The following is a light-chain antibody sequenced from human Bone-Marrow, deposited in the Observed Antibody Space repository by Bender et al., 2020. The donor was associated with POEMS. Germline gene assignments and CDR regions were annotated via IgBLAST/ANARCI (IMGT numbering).Light chain of an antibody. CDR1: SSDVGAYNS. V-gene: IGLV2-23*01. Sequence: QSALTQPASVSGSPGQSITISCTGTSSDVGAYNSVSWYQQHPGQVPKLIIYEGNKRPSGVSNRFSGSRSGNTASLTMSGLQAEDEDDYYCCSDAGSRISWVFGGGTKLTVL. CDR3: CSDAGSRISWV. CDR2: EGN. J-gene: IGLJ3*02.